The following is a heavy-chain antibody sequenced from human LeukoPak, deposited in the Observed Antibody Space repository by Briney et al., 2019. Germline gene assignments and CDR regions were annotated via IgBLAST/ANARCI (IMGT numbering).Heavy chain of an antibody. D-gene: IGHD3-22*01. CDR2: ISYDGSNK. CDR3: AIDNYYDSSGQSLFDY. Sequence: GGSLRLSCAASGFTFSSYAMHWVRQAPGKGLEWVAVISYDGSNKYYADSVKGRFTISRDNSKNTLYLQMNSLRAEDTAVYYCAIDNYYDSSGQSLFDYWGQGTLVTVSS. J-gene: IGHJ4*02. V-gene: IGHV3-30*14. CDR1: GFTFSSYA.